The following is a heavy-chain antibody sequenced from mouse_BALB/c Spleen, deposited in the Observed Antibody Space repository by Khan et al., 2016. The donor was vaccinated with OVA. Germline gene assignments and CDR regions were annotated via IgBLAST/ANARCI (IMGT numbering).Heavy chain of an antibody. J-gene: IGHJ3*01. Sequence: EVQLQQSGPELVKPGASVKMSCKASGYTFTSYVMHWVKQKPGQGLEWIGYISPNSDGSKYNEKFRGKATLTSDQSSSTAYMELSSLTAEDSAGYYCLRSLYYYGSAYEGFAYGGQGTLVTVSA. D-gene: IGHD1-1*01. CDR2: ISPNSDGS. CDR1: GYTFTSYV. CDR3: LRSLYYYGSAYEGFAY. V-gene: IGHV1S136*01.